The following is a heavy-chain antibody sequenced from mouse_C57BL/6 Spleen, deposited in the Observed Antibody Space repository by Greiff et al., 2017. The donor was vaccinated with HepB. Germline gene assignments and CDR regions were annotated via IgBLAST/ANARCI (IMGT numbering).Heavy chain of an antibody. Sequence: QVQLKESGPELVKPGASVKISCKASGYAFSSSWMNWVKQRPGKGLEWIGRIYPGDGDTNYNGKFKGKATLTADKSSSTAYMQLSSLTSEDSAVYFCARYDGSSLYWYFDVWGTGTTVTVSS. CDR3: ARYDGSSLYWYFDV. J-gene: IGHJ1*03. D-gene: IGHD1-1*01. V-gene: IGHV1-82*01. CDR2: IYPGDGDT. CDR1: GYAFSSSW.